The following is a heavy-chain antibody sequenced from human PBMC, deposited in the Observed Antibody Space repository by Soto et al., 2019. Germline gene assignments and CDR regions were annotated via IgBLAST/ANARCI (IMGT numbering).Heavy chain of an antibody. J-gene: IGHJ4*02. CDR3: ARDSESCGGDCYYLAY. CDR1: GGSISSSNW. D-gene: IGHD2-21*02. V-gene: IGHV4-4*02. CDR2: IFHSGST. Sequence: SETLSLTCAVSGGSISSSNWWTWVRQPPGKGLAWVAEIFHSGSTNYNPSLKSRVTISVDKSKNQFSLKLTSVTAADTAVYYCARDSESCGGDCYYLAYWGQGTLVTVSS.